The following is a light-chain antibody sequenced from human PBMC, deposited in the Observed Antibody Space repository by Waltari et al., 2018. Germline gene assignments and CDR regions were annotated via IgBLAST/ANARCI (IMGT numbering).Light chain of an antibody. J-gene: IGKJ1*01. Sequence: DIVMTQSPDSLAVSLGERATINCKSSQNLLYSSNNKNHLAWYQQKPGQPPKLLIYRASTREAGVPDRFSGNGSGTDFTLTISSLQAEGVAVYYCQQYNSVPRTFGQGTKVETK. V-gene: IGKV4-1*01. CDR2: RAS. CDR1: QNLLYSSNNKNH. CDR3: QQYNSVPRT.